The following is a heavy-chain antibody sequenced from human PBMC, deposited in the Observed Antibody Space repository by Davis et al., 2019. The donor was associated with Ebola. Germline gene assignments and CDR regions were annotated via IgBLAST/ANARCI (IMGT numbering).Heavy chain of an antibody. J-gene: IGHJ4*02. CDR3: ARRIRERWDSGSYSHFDY. CDR1: GGSISSGDYY. V-gene: IGHV4-30-4*01. CDR2: IYYSGST. D-gene: IGHD1-26*01. Sequence: PSETLSLTCTVSGGSISSGDYYWSWIRQPPGKGLEWIGYIYYSGSTYYNPSLKSRVTISVDTSKNQFSLKLSSVTAADTAVYYCARRIRERWDSGSYSHFDYWGQGTLVTVSS.